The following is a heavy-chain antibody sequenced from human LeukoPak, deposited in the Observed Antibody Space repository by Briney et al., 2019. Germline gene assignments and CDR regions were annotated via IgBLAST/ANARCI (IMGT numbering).Heavy chain of an antibody. V-gene: IGHV3-23*01. CDR3: AKTYYYDSSGYSHFDY. CDR2: ISLSDSI. Sequence: GGSLRLSCAASGFTFSSYGMSWVRQAPGKGLEWVSVISLSDSIFYADSVKGRFTISRDNSKNTLYLQMNSLRAEDTAVYYCAKTYYYDSSGYSHFDYWGQGTLVTVSS. CDR1: GFTFSSYG. D-gene: IGHD3-22*01. J-gene: IGHJ4*02.